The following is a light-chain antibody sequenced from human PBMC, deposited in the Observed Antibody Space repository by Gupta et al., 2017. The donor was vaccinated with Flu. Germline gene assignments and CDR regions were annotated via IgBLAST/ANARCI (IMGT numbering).Light chain of an antibody. CDR3: QVWDTATYHYVA. V-gene: IGLV3-21*02. CDR2: DDD. CDR1: DIGRKS. J-gene: IGLJ2*01. Sequence: SYVLTQPPSVSEAPGQTARISCGDKDIGRKSVHWYQQKPGQAPVLVIYDDDDRPSGIPVRFSGSNSGNTATLTISRVEAGDEADYYCQVWDTATYHYVAFGGGTKLTVL.